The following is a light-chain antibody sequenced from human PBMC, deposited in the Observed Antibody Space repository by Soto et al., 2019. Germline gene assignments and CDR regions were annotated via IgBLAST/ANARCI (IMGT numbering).Light chain of an antibody. J-gene: IGKJ1*01. CDR1: QSVSSIY. Sequence: DIVLTQSPATLSLSPGDRATLSCRASQSVSSIYFAWYQQKPGQAPRLLIYGVSRRATGIPDRFSGSGSGTDFTLTISRLEPEDFAVYYCEQYGSSPRTFGQGTKVEI. V-gene: IGKV3-20*01. CDR2: GVS. CDR3: EQYGSSPRT.